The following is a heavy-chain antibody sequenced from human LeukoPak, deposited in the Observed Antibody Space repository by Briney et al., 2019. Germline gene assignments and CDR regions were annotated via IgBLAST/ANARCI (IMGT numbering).Heavy chain of an antibody. Sequence: ASVKVSCKASGYTFTSYYMHWVRQAPGQGLEWMGIINPSGGSTSYAQEFQGRVTMTRDMSTSTVYMELSSLRSEDTAVYYCARDSGYCSGGSGSPPGAHWGQGTLVTVSS. V-gene: IGHV1-46*01. CDR3: ARDSGYCSGGSGSPPGAH. CDR1: GYTFTSYY. D-gene: IGHD2-15*01. CDR2: INPSGGST. J-gene: IGHJ4*02.